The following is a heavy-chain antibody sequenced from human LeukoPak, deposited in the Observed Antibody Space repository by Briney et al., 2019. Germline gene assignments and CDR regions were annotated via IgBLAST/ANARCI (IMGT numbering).Heavy chain of an antibody. CDR3: AGQYYYGSGSYYNYAWFDP. CDR1: GYTFTSYA. J-gene: IGHJ5*02. D-gene: IGHD3-10*01. V-gene: IGHV7-4-1*02. CDR2: INTNTGNP. Sequence: GASVKVSCKASGYTFTSYAMNWVRQAPGQGLEWMGWINTNTGNPTYAQGFTGRFVFSLDTSVSTAYLQISSLKAEDTAVYYCAGQYYYGSGSYYNYAWFDPWGQGTLVTVSS.